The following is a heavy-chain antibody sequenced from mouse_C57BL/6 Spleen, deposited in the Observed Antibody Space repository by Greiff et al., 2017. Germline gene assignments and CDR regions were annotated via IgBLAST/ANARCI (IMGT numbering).Heavy chain of an antibody. V-gene: IGHV1-15*01. J-gene: IGHJ4*01. CDR2: IDPETGGT. CDR1: GYTFTDYE. D-gene: IGHD1-1*01. CDR3: TRELLRSYYYAMDY. Sequence: VQLQQSGAELVRPGASVTLSCKASGYTFTDYEMHWVKQTPVHGLEWIGAIDPETGGTAYNQKFKGKAILTADKSSSTASMELRSLTSEDSAVYYGTRELLRSYYYAMDYWGQGTSVTVSS.